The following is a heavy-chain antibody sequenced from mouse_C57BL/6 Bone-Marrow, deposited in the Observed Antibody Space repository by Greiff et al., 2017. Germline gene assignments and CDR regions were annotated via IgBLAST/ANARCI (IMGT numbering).Heavy chain of an antibody. V-gene: IGHV1-69*01. J-gene: IGHJ3*01. CDR1: GYTFTSYW. Sequence: QVQLKESGAELAIPGASVKLSCKASGYTFTSYWMHWVKQRPGQGLEWIGDIDPSDSYTNYNQKFKDKSTLTVDKSTNTAYMQISSLTSEDSAVYYCAREGYDYWFAYWGRGHLVTVSA. D-gene: IGHD2-4*01. CDR2: IDPSDSYT. CDR3: AREGYDYWFAY.